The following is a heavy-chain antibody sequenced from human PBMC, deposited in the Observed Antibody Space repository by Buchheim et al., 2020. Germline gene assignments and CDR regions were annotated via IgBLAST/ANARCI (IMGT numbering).Heavy chain of an antibody. J-gene: IGHJ4*02. CDR1: GFTFNSYA. V-gene: IGHV3-23*01. CDR3: AKDRGYRPPYDFWSGYYNY. D-gene: IGHD3-3*01. Sequence: EVQLLESGGGLIQPGGSLRLSCAASGFTFNSYAMSWVRQAPGKGLEWVSGISDSGGSTYYAESVKGRFTISRDNSKNTLYLQMNSLRAEDTAVYYCAKDRGYRPPYDFWSGYYNYWGQGTL. CDR2: ISDSGGST.